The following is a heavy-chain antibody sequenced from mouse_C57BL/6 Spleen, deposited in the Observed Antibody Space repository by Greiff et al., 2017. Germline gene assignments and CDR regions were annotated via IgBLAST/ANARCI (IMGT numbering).Heavy chain of an antibody. D-gene: IGHD1-1*01. J-gene: IGHJ4*01. Sequence: EVKLQESGPELVKPGASVKLSCKASGYSFTDYNMNWVKQSNGKSLEWIGVINPNYGTTSYNQKFKGKATLTVDQSSSTAYMQLNSLTSEDSAVYYCARSGDGSVAIDYWGQVTSVTVSS. V-gene: IGHV1-39*01. CDR1: GYSFTDYN. CDR2: INPNYGTT. CDR3: ARSGDGSVAIDY.